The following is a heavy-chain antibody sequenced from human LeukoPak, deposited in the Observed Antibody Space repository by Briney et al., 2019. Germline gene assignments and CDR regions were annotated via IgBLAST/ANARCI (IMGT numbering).Heavy chain of an antibody. CDR1: GFTFSSYG. Sequence: GGSLRLSCAASGFTFSSYGMHWVRQAPGKGLEWVVVISYDGSNKYYADSVKGRFTISRDNSKNTLYLQMNSLRAEDTAVYYCAREGYSYGYGLDYWGQGTLVTVSS. CDR2: ISYDGSNK. CDR3: AREGYSYGYGLDY. D-gene: IGHD5-18*01. J-gene: IGHJ4*02. V-gene: IGHV3-30*03.